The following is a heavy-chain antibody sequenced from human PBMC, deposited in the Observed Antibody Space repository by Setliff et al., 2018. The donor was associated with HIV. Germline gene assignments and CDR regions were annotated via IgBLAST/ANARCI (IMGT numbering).Heavy chain of an antibody. J-gene: IGHJ4*02. CDR1: GGSISSGSYY. CDR3: ARGLYCSGGSCSFDY. Sequence: SETLSLTCTVSGGSISSGSYYWSWIRQPAGKGLEWIGHIYTSGSTNYNPSLKSRVAISVDTSKNQFSLKLSSVTAADTAVYYCARGLYCSGGSCSFDYWGQGTLVTVSS. D-gene: IGHD2-15*01. V-gene: IGHV4-61*09. CDR2: IYTSGST.